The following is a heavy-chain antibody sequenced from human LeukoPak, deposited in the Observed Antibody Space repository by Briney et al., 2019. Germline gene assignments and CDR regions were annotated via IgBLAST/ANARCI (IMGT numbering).Heavy chain of an antibody. CDR2: ISGSGGST. CDR1: GFTFSSYA. V-gene: IGHV3-23*01. CDR3: AKDPLYSYGYSGY. Sequence: GGSLRLSCAASGFTFSSYAMSWVRQAPGKGLEWVSAISGSGGSTYYADSMKGRFTISRDNSKSTLYLQMNSLRAEDTAVYYCAKDPLYSYGYSGYWGQGTLVTVSS. D-gene: IGHD5-18*01. J-gene: IGHJ4*02.